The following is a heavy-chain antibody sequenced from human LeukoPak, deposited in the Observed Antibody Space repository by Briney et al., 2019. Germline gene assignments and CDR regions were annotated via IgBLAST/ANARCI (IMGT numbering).Heavy chain of an antibody. V-gene: IGHV4-31*03. D-gene: IGHD3-22*01. J-gene: IGHJ4*02. CDR3: ARESYYDSSGPFDY. Sequence: SETLSLTCTVSGGSISSGGYYWSWIRQHPGKGLEWIGYIYYSGSTYYNPSLKSRVTISVDTSKNQCSLKLSSVTAADTAVYYCARESYYDSSGPFDYWGQGTLVTVSS. CDR1: GGSISSGGYY. CDR2: IYYSGST.